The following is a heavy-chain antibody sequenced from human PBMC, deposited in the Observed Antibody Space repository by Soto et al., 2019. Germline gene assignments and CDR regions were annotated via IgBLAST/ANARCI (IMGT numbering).Heavy chain of an antibody. V-gene: IGHV3-23*01. CDR2: ISAGGGTT. CDR1: GFTFSTDA. CDR3: ATLYHGFWSGHPNYFDY. J-gene: IGHJ4*02. Sequence: EVLLLESGGGLVQPGGSLRLSCAASGFTFSTDAMSWVRQAPGKGLEWVSAISAGGGTTSYADSVKGRFIISRDNYKKTLYLQMNRLGAEETAVYYCATLYHGFWSGHPNYFDYWGQGTLVTVSS. D-gene: IGHD3-3*01.